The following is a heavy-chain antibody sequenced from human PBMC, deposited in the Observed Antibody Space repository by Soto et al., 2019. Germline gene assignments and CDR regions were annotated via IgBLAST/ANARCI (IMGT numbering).Heavy chain of an antibody. CDR1: GFTFSSYA. V-gene: IGHV3-30-3*01. CDR2: ISYDGSNK. CDR3: ARGGPEVDTAMVGVLNYYYYGMDV. Sequence: GGSLRLSCAASGFTFSSYAMHWVRQAPGKGLEWVAVISYDGSNKYYADSVKGRFTISRDNSKNTLYLQMNSLRAEDTAVYYCARGGPEVDTAMVGVLNYYYYGMDVWGQGTTVTVSS. J-gene: IGHJ6*02. D-gene: IGHD5-18*01.